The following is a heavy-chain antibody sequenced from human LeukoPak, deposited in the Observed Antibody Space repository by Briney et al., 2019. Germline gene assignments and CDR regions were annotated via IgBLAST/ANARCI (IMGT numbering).Heavy chain of an antibody. D-gene: IGHD7-27*01. V-gene: IGHV3-30-3*01. Sequence: GGSLRLSCAASGFTFSSYAMHWVRQAPGKGLEWVAVISYDGSNKYYADSVKGRFTVSRDNSKNTLFLQMNSLRAEDTAVYYCAKDGGLWVSAHWGDSWGRGTLVTVSS. J-gene: IGHJ4*02. CDR3: AKDGGLWVSAHWGDS. CDR2: ISYDGSNK. CDR1: GFTFSSYA.